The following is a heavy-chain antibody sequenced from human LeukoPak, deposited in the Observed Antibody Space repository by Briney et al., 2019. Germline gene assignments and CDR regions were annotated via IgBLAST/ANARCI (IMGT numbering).Heavy chain of an antibody. CDR1: GGSISSSSYY. CDR2: IYYSGST. D-gene: IGHD1-26*01. J-gene: IGHJ4*02. V-gene: IGHV4-39*07. Sequence: SETLSLTCTVSGGSISSSSYYWGWIRQPPGKGLEWIGSIYYSGSTYYNPSLKSRVTISVDTSKNQFSLKLSSVTAADTAVYYCASEPSGSYGDYWGQGTLVTVSS. CDR3: ASEPSGSYGDY.